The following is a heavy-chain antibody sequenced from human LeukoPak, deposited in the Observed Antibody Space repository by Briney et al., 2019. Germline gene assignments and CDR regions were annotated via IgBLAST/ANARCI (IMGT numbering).Heavy chain of an antibody. V-gene: IGHV4-30-4*08. CDR1: GGSISSGDYY. Sequence: PSETLSLTCTVSGGSISSGDYYWSWIRQPPGKGLEWIGYIYYSGSTYYNPSLKSRVTISVDTSKNQFSLKLSSVTAADTAVYYCARESGVGATFDYWGQGTLVTVSS. CDR3: ARESGVGATFDY. D-gene: IGHD1-26*01. J-gene: IGHJ4*02. CDR2: IYYSGST.